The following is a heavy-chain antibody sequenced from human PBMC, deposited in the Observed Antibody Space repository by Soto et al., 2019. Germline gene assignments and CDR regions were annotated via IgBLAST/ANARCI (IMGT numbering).Heavy chain of an antibody. Sequence: ETLSLTCTVSGGSISSYYWRWIRQPPGKGLEWIGYIYYSGSTNYNPSLKSRVTISVDTSKNQFSLKLSSVTAADTAVYYCARFMVRGVIFDYWVQGTLVTVSS. J-gene: IGHJ4*02. D-gene: IGHD3-10*01. CDR1: GGSISSYY. CDR3: ARFMVRGVIFDY. CDR2: IYYSGST. V-gene: IGHV4-59*01.